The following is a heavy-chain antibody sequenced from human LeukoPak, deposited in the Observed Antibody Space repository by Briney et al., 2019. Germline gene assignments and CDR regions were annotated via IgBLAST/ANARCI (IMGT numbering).Heavy chain of an antibody. CDR1: GYTFTSYA. Sequence: ASVKVSCKASGYTFTSYAMHWVRQAPGQRLEWMGWINAGNGNTKYSQKFQGRVTITRDTSASTAYMELSSLRSEDTAVYYCARGAPIRVAVAATFDPWGQGTLVTVPS. V-gene: IGHV1-3*01. CDR3: ARGAPIRVAVAATFDP. D-gene: IGHD6-19*01. CDR2: INAGNGNT. J-gene: IGHJ5*02.